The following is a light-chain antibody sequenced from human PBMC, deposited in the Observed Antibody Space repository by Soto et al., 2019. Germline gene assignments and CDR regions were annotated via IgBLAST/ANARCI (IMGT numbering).Light chain of an antibody. Sequence: EIVLTQSPGTLSLSPGERATLSCRTSQSVSSTYLAWYQQKPGQPPRLLIYGASNRATGIPDRFSGSGSGTDFTLTISRLEPEDFAVYYCQQSGSSLWTF. J-gene: IGKJ1*01. CDR3: QQSGSSLWT. CDR1: QSVSSTY. V-gene: IGKV3-20*01. CDR2: GAS.